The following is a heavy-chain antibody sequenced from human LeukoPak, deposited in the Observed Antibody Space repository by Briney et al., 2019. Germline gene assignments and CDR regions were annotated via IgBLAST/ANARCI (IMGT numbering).Heavy chain of an antibody. CDR3: ANWNDY. Sequence: GRSLRLSCAASGFTFDDYAMHWVRQAPGKGLEWVSGISWNSGSIGYADSVKGRFTISRDNAKNSLYLQMNSLRAEDTAIYYCANWNDYWGQGTLVTVSS. J-gene: IGHJ4*02. V-gene: IGHV3-9*01. CDR1: GFTFDDYA. D-gene: IGHD1-1*01. CDR2: ISWNSGSI.